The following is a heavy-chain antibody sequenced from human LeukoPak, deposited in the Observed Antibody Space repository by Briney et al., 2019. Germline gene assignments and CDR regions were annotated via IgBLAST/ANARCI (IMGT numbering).Heavy chain of an antibody. D-gene: IGHD3-22*01. CDR1: GFTFSNAW. Sequence: GGSLRLSCATSGFTFSNAWMNWVHQAPGKGLEWVGRIRSNSDGGTIDYAAPVKGRFALLRDDSKNTLYLQMNSLQTEDTAVYYCATDFYDTTWGQGTLVTVSS. CDR2: IRSNSDGGTI. V-gene: IGHV3-15*07. J-gene: IGHJ5*02. CDR3: ATDFYDTT.